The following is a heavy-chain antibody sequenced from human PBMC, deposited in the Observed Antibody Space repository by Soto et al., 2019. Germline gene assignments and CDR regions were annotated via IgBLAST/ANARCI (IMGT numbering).Heavy chain of an antibody. Sequence: ASVKVSCKVSGYTLTELSMHWVRQAPGKGLEWMGGFDPEDGETIYAQKFQGRVTMTEDTSTDTAYMELSRLRSDDTAVYYCARYPNYYGSGSPDKFDYWGQGTLVTVSS. CDR3: ARYPNYYGSGSPDKFDY. D-gene: IGHD3-10*01. CDR2: FDPEDGET. V-gene: IGHV1-24*01. CDR1: GYTLTELS. J-gene: IGHJ4*02.